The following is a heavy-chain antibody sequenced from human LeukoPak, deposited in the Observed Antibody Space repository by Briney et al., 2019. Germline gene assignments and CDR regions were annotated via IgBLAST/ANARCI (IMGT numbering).Heavy chain of an antibody. Sequence: GGSLRLSCAASGFTFSTYSMNWVRQAPGKGLEWVSAISGSGGNTYYADSVKGRFTISRDNSKNTLYLQMNSLRAEDAAVYYCANEYSKGDIWGQGTMVTVSS. CDR2: ISGSGGNT. CDR1: GFTFSTYS. CDR3: ANEYSKGDI. D-gene: IGHD4-11*01. V-gene: IGHV3-23*01. J-gene: IGHJ3*02.